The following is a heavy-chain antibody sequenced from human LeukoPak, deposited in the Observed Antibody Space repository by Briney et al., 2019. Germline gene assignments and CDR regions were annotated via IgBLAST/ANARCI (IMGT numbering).Heavy chain of an antibody. CDR3: AKAPTVTTWARDY. D-gene: IGHD4-17*01. CDR1: GFTFSSYA. J-gene: IGHJ4*02. CDR2: ISSSDGRT. V-gene: IGHV3-23*01. Sequence: PGGSLRLSCAASGFTFSSYAMSWVRQAPGRGLEWVSAISSSDGRTYYADSVKGRFTISRDNSKNTLYLQMNSLRAEDTAVYYCAKAPTVTTWARDYWGQGTLVTVSS.